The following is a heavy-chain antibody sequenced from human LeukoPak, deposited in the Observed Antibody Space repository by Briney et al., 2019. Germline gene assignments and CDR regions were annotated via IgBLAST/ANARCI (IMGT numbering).Heavy chain of an antibody. V-gene: IGHV3-7*03. CDR3: ARDGGWFRYDAFDI. Sequence: PGGSPRLSCAASGFTFSSYWMSWVRQAPGKGLEWVANIKKDGSEKYYVDSVKGRFTISRDNAKNSLYLQMNSLRAEDTAVYYCARDGGWFRYDAFDIWGQGTMVTVSS. CDR2: IKKDGSEK. D-gene: IGHD3-10*01. CDR1: GFTFSSYW. J-gene: IGHJ3*02.